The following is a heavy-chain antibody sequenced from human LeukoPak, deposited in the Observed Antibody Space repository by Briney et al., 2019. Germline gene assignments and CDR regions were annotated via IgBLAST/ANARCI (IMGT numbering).Heavy chain of an antibody. CDR1: GFIFTNCA. Sequence: PGGSLRLSCAASGFIFTNCAMDWVRQAPGKGLVWVSRVNRDGSSTSYADSVKGRFTISRDNAKNTLYLQMNSPRAEDTAVYYSTRDTFGPDDYWGQGTLVAVSS. CDR3: TRDTFGPDDY. V-gene: IGHV3-74*01. J-gene: IGHJ4*02. D-gene: IGHD1-14*01. CDR2: VNRDGSST.